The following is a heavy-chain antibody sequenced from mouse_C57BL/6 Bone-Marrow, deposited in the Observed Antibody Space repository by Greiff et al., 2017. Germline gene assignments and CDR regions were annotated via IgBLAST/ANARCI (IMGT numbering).Heavy chain of an antibody. CDR3: ARSLYYYGSSWFAY. CDR1: GYAFSSSW. D-gene: IGHD1-1*01. J-gene: IGHJ3*01. V-gene: IGHV1-82*01. CDR2: IYPGDGDT. Sequence: VQLQQSGPELVKPGASVKISCKASGYAFSSSWMNWVKQRPGKGLEWIGRIYPGDGDTNYNGKFKGKATLTADKSSSTAYMQLSSLTSEDSAVYFGARSLYYYGSSWFAYWGQGTLVTVSA.